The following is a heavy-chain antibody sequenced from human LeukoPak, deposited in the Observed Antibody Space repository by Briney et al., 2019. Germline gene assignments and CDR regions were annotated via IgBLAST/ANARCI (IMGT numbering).Heavy chain of an antibody. Sequence: ASVKVSCKASGYTFTSYYMHWVRQAPGQGLEWMGIINPSGGSTSYAQKFQGRVTMTGDTSTSTVYMELSSLRSEDTAVYYCASSGYSYGHFDYWGQGTLVTVSS. CDR3: ASSGYSYGHFDY. CDR2: INPSGGST. D-gene: IGHD5-18*01. V-gene: IGHV1-46*01. J-gene: IGHJ4*02. CDR1: GYTFTSYY.